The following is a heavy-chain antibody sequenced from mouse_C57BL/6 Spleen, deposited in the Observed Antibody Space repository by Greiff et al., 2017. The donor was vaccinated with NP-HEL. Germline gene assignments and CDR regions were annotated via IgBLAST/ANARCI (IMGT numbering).Heavy chain of an antibody. CDR1: GFNIKDYY. CDR2: IDPEDGDT. V-gene: IGHV14-1*01. Sequence: VQLQQSGAELVRPGASVKLSCTASGFNIKDYYMHWVKQRPEQGLEWIGRIDPEDGDTEYAPKFQGKATMTADTSSNTAYLQFSSLTSDDTTDYYCTSLRTGYFEVWGTGTTVTVSS. J-gene: IGHJ1*03. D-gene: IGHD1-1*01. CDR3: TSLRTGYFEV.